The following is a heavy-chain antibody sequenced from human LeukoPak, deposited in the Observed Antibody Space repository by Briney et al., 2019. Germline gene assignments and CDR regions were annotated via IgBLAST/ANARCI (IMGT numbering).Heavy chain of an antibody. CDR2: INHSGST. V-gene: IGHV4-34*01. J-gene: IGHJ4*02. CDR1: GGSFSGYY. Sequence: PSETLSLTCAVYGGSFSGYYWSWIRQPPGKGLGWIGEINHSGSTNYNPSLKSRVTISVDTSKNQFSLKLSSVTAADTAVYYCATNYDSSGYSLGYWGQGTLVTVSS. CDR3: ATNYDSSGYSLGY. D-gene: IGHD3-22*01.